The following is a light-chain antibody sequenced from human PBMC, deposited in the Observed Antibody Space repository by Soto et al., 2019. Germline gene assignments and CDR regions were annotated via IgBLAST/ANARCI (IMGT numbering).Light chain of an antibody. J-gene: IGKJ1*01. CDR3: QHYNSYSEA. Sequence: IPMTQSPSTLSASVGDRVTITCRASQSVSDWLAWYQQKPGNPPKLLIYDTSRLESGVPSRFSGSGSGTEFTLTISSLQPDDFATYYCQHYNSYSEAFGQGTKVDIK. CDR1: QSVSDW. CDR2: DTS. V-gene: IGKV1-5*01.